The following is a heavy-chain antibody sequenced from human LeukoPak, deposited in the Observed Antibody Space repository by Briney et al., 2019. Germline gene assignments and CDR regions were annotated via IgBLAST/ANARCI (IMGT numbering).Heavy chain of an antibody. D-gene: IGHD3-22*01. CDR2: IYYSGST. J-gene: IGHJ4*02. CDR3: ARERVPYDSSGYYYRPPPANPFDY. Sequence: SETLSLTCTVSGGSISSSSYYWGWIRQPPGKGLEWIGSIYYSGSTYYNPSLKSRVTISVDTSKNQFSLKLSSVTAADTAVYYCARERVPYDSSGYYYRPPPANPFDYWGQGTLVTVSS. CDR1: GGSISSSSYY. V-gene: IGHV4-39*07.